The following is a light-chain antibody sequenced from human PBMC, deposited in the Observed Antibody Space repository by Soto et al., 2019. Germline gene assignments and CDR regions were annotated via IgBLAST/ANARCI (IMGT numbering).Light chain of an antibody. J-gene: IGKJ1*01. CDR2: AAS. CDR1: QGIGTY. CDR3: QQYSPYPRT. Sequence: AIRMTQSPSALSASIGDRVTITCRASQGIGTYLAWYQQKPGKAPNLLIYAASILESGVPSRFSGSGSGSDFPLTISNLQSEDFATYYFQQYSPYPRTFGQGTKVEI. V-gene: IGKV1-8*01.